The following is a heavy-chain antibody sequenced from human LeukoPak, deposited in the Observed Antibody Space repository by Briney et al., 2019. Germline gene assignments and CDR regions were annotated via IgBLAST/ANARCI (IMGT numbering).Heavy chain of an antibody. CDR1: GFTFSSYR. CDR3: AKVALIGGSAVFDY. D-gene: IGHD3-10*01. CDR2: ISSSGNTI. Sequence: PGGSPRLSCAASGFTFSSYRMNWVRQAPGKGLEWVSHISSSGNTIYYADSVKGRFTISRDNAKNSLYLQMNSLRAEDTAVYYCAKVALIGGSAVFDYWGQGILVTVSS. V-gene: IGHV3-48*01. J-gene: IGHJ4*02.